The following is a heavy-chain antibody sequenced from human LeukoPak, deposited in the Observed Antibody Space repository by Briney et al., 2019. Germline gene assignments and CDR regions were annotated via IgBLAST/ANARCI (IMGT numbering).Heavy chain of an antibody. CDR3: ARGGWGSSPYFDY. CDR1: GYTFTGYY. J-gene: IGHJ4*02. D-gene: IGHD6-6*01. V-gene: IGHV1-2*02. Sequence: ASVKVSCKTSGYTFTGYYMHWVRQAPGQGLEWMGSVDPNTGDTNYPQNFQGRVTMTRDTPISTAYMELSSLRYDDTAVYYCARGGWGSSPYFDYWGQGTLVTVSS. CDR2: VDPNTGDT.